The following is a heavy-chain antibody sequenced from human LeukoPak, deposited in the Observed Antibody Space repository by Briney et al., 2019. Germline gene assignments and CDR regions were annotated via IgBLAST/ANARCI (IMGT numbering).Heavy chain of an antibody. J-gene: IGHJ4*02. V-gene: IGHV3-30*18. CDR1: GFTFSSYG. CDR2: ISYDGSNK. CDR3: AKRLGGDYGDYVLDY. D-gene: IGHD4-17*01. Sequence: GGSLRLSCAASGFTFSSYGMHWVRQAPGKGLEWVAVISYDGSNKYYADSVKGRFTISRDNSKNTLYLQMNSLRAEDMAVYYCAKRLGGDYGDYVLDYWGQGTLVTVSS.